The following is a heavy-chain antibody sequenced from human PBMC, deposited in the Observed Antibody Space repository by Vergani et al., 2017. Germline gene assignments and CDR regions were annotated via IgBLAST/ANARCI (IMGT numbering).Heavy chain of an antibody. CDR2: ISYDGSNK. V-gene: IGHV3-30*03. CDR3: ARDRRIAVAGIAGY. D-gene: IGHD6-19*01. CDR1: GFTFSSYG. Sequence: QVQLVESGGGVVQPGRSLRLSCAASGFTFSSYGMHWVRQAPGKGLEWVAVISYDGSNKYYADSVKGRFTISRDNSKNTLYLQMNSLRAEDTAVYYCARDRRIAVAGIAGYWGQGTLVTVSS. J-gene: IGHJ4*02.